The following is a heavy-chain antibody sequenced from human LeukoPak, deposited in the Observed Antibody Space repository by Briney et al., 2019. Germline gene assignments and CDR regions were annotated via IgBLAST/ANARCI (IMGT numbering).Heavy chain of an antibody. D-gene: IGHD6-6*01. CDR1: GYSISSGYY. CDR3: AHSSSSVDYFDY. CDR2: IYHSGST. J-gene: IGHJ4*02. Sequence: SETLSLTCTVSGYSISSGYYWGWIRQPPGKGLEWIGSIYHSGSTYYNPSLKSRVTISVDTSKNQFSLKLSSVTAADTAVYYCAHSSSSVDYFDYWGQGTLVTVSS. V-gene: IGHV4-38-2*02.